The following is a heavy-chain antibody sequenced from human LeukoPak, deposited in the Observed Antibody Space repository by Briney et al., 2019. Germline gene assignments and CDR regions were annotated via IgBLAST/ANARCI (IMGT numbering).Heavy chain of an antibody. V-gene: IGHV4-39*07. Sequence: SETLSLTCVVSGGSISSTSYYWGWIRQPPGKGLEWIGSIYYSGSTYYSPSLKSRVTISVDTSKNQFSLKLSSVTAADTAVYYCARDQYYYDSSGTYYMDVWGKGTTVTISS. CDR1: GGSISSTSYY. J-gene: IGHJ6*03. CDR2: IYYSGST. CDR3: ARDQYYYDSSGTYYMDV. D-gene: IGHD3-22*01.